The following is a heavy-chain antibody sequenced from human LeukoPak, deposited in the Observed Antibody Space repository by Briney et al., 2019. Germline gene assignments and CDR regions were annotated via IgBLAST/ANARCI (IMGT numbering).Heavy chain of an antibody. D-gene: IGHD6-19*01. CDR3: ARTVYNSGWFHFDH. V-gene: IGHV3-23*01. CDR1: GFSLRSYA. Sequence: PGGSLRLSCAVSGFSLRSYAMSWVRQAPGKGLEWVSAISGGAAGTYYADSVKGWFTISTDISKSTLYVQINSLRAEDTAVYYCARTVYNSGWFHFDHWGQGTLVTVSS. CDR2: ISGGAAGT. J-gene: IGHJ4*02.